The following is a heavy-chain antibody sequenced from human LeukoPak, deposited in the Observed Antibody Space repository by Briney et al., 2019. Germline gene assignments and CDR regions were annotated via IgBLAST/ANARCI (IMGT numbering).Heavy chain of an antibody. J-gene: IGHJ3*02. D-gene: IGHD3-16*01. V-gene: IGHV1-2*04. CDR3: ARNYDTHAFDI. CDR2: INPNSGGT. CDR1: GYTFTGYY. Sequence: ASVKVSCKASGYTFTGYYMHWVRQAPGQGLEWVGWINPNSGGTNYAQKFQGWVTMTRDTSISTAYMELSRLRSDDTAVYYCARNYDTHAFDIWGQGTMVTVSS.